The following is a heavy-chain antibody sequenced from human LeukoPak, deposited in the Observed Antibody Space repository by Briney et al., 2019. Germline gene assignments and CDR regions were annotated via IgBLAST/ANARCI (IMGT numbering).Heavy chain of an antibody. CDR3: ARGRWAKLELRD. CDR2: IIPILGIA. J-gene: IGHJ4*02. V-gene: IGHV1-69*04. Sequence: ASVKVSCKASGGTFSRYAISWVRQAPGQGLEWMGRIIPILGIANYAQKFQGRVTITADKSTSTAYMELSSLRSEDTAVYYCARGRWAKLELRDWGQGTLVTVSS. D-gene: IGHD1-7*01. CDR1: GGTFSRYA.